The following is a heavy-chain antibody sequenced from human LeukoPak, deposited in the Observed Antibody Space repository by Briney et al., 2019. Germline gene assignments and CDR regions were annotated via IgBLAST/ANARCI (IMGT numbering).Heavy chain of an antibody. V-gene: IGHV4-39*07. J-gene: IGHJ4*02. Sequence: SETLSLTCTVSGGSISSSSYYWGWIRQPPGKGLEWIGSIYYSGSTYYNPSLKSRVTISVDTSKNQFSLKLSSVTAADTAVYYCARGGTFRDPDIHYDFWSGYSLPFGYWGQGTLVTVSS. CDR3: ARGGTFRDPDIHYDFWSGYSLPFGY. CDR1: GGSISSSSYY. CDR2: IYYSGST. D-gene: IGHD3-3*01.